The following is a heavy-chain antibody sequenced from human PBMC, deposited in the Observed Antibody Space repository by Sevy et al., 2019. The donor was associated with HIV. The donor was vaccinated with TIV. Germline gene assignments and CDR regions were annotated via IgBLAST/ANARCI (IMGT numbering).Heavy chain of an antibody. V-gene: IGHV3-33*01. CDR3: ARGGYYYDNAAYYAFDS. Sequence: GGSLRLSCTTSGFTFSAYAMHWVRQAPGKGLEWVVIIWSDGAYQYHGDSVKGRFTISRDNSKNTLYLQMNSLRVEDTAVYYCARGGYYYDNAAYYAFDSWGQGTLVTVSS. D-gene: IGHD3-22*01. CDR1: GFTFSAYA. J-gene: IGHJ4*02. CDR2: IWSDGAYQ.